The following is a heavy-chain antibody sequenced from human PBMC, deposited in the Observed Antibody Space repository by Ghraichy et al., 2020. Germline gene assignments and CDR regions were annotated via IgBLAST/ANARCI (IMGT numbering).Heavy chain of an antibody. Sequence: SQTLSLTCTVSRYSISSGYYWGWIRQPPGKGLEWIGSIYHSGSTYYNPSLKSRVTISVDTYKNQFSLKLSSVTAADTAVYYCARDRPYNWNYGRDYFDFWGQGTLPTV. CDR2: IYHSGST. CDR3: ARDRPYNWNYGRDYFDF. J-gene: IGHJ4*02. CDR1: RYSISSGYY. D-gene: IGHD1-7*01. V-gene: IGHV4-38-2*02.